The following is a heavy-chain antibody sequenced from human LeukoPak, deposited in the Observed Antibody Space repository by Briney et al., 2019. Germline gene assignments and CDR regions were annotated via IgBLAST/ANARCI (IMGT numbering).Heavy chain of an antibody. CDR2: ISAYNGNT. V-gene: IGHV1-18*01. CDR3: ARDPSLARIVVVTAIMGGFDY. CDR1: GYTFTSYG. Sequence: ASVKVSCKASGYTFTSYGISWVRQAPGQGLEWMGWISAYNGNTNYAQKLQGRVTMTTDTSTSTAYMELRSLRSDDTAVYYCARDPSLARIVVVTAIMGGFDYWGQGTLVTVSS. D-gene: IGHD2-21*02. J-gene: IGHJ4*02.